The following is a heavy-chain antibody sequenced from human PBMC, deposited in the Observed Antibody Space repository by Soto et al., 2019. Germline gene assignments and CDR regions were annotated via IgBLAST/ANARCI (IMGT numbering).Heavy chain of an antibody. V-gene: IGHV1-18*01. CDR1: GYTFTSYG. J-gene: IGHJ4*02. CDR3: ATLPGGYGDYLDY. CDR2: ISAYNGNT. D-gene: IGHD4-17*01. Sequence: QVQLVQSGAEVKKPGASVKVSCKASGYTFTSYGISWVRQAPGQGLEWMGWISAYNGNTNYAQKLQGRVTMTTDTSTSTSCMERRSLRSDDTAVYYCATLPGGYGDYLDYWGQGTLVTVSS.